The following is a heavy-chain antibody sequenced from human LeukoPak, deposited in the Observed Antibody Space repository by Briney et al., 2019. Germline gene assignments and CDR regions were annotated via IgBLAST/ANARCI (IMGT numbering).Heavy chain of an antibody. V-gene: IGHV4-59*01. J-gene: IGHJ3*02. CDR2: IYYSGST. Sequence: PSETLSLTCTVSGGSISSYYWSWIRQPPGKGLEWIGYIYYSGSTNYNPSLKSRVTISVDTSKNQFSLKLSSVTAADTAVYYCARGPVVVTAGDAFDIWGQGTMVTVSS. D-gene: IGHD2-21*02. CDR1: GGSISSYY. CDR3: ARGPVVVTAGDAFDI.